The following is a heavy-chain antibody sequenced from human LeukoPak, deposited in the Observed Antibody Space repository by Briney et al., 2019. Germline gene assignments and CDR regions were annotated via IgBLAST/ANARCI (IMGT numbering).Heavy chain of an antibody. V-gene: IGHV1-69*13. CDR2: IIPIFGTA. D-gene: IGHD1-14*01. CDR3: ARGRGDKRRIGGTSPYYYMDV. Sequence: GASVKVSCKASGGTFSSYAISWVRQAPGQGLEWMGGIIPIFGTANYAQKFQGRVTITADESTSTAYMELSSLRSEDTAVYYCARGRGDKRRIGGTSPYYYMDVWGKGTTVTVSS. CDR1: GGTFSSYA. J-gene: IGHJ6*03.